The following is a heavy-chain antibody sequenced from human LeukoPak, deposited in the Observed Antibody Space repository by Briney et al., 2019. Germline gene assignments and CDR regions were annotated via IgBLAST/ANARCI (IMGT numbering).Heavy chain of an antibody. CDR1: GYTFTSYA. J-gene: IGHJ4*02. Sequence: GASVKVSCKASGYTFTSYAMHWVRQAPGQRLEWMGWINAGNGNTKYSQKFQGRVTMTRNTSISTAYTELSSLRSEDTAVYYCARGPTDYWGQGTLVTVSS. CDR2: INAGNGNT. V-gene: IGHV1-3*01. CDR3: ARGPTDY.